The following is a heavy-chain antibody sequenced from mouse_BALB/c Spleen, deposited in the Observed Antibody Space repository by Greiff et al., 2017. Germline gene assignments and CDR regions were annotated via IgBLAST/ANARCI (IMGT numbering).Heavy chain of an antibody. D-gene: IGHD2-14*01. Sequence: EVQGVESGGGLVQPGGSRKLSCAASGFTFSSFGMHWVRQAPEKGLEWVAYISSGSSTIYYADTVKGRFTISRDNPKNTLFLQMTSLRSEDTAMYYCARTYYYRYDEGYFDYWGQGTTLTVSS. CDR1: GFTFSSFG. CDR3: ARTYYYRYDEGYFDY. J-gene: IGHJ2*01. CDR2: ISSGSSTI. V-gene: IGHV5-17*02.